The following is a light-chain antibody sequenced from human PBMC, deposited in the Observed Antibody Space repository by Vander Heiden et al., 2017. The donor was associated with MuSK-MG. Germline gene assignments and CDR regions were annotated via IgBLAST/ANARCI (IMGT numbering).Light chain of an antibody. Sequence: DIQMTQSPSSLSASVGDRVTMTCRASQNIGDYLNWFQQKPGQAPKLQIFAASRLQSGVPSRFRGSGSGTDFTLTINSRQPDDFATYYCQQSAKGPAIAFGGGTKVEI. CDR1: QNIGDY. CDR3: QQSAKGPAIA. V-gene: IGKV1-39*01. J-gene: IGKJ4*01. CDR2: AAS.